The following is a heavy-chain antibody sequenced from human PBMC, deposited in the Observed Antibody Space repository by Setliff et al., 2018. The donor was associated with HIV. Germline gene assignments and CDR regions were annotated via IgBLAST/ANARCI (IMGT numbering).Heavy chain of an antibody. J-gene: IGHJ1*01. Sequence: SETLSLTCSVSGGSVSSSSYYWTWIRQPAGKGLEWIGHLHSSGDAYYGPSLKSRVAMSLDTSKNQFSLRLNSVTAADTAVYYCAIESPSMSLDAWGQGTLVTVSS. CDR2: LHSSGDA. D-gene: IGHD3-10*02. CDR1: GGSVSSSSYY. V-gene: IGHV4-61*09. CDR3: AIESPSMSLDA.